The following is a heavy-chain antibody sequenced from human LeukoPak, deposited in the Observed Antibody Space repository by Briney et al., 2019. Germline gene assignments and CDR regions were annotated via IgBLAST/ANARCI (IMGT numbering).Heavy chain of an antibody. D-gene: IGHD4-23*01. CDR3: AREFRLGGR. Sequence: GGSLRLSCAASGFTVSDNYMTWVRQAPGKGLEWVSVIYSGGSTYYADFVKARFTISRDNSKNTLFLQMNSLRVEDTAVYYCAREFRLGGRWGQGTLVTVSS. V-gene: IGHV3-66*01. CDR1: GFTVSDNY. CDR2: IYSGGST. J-gene: IGHJ4*02.